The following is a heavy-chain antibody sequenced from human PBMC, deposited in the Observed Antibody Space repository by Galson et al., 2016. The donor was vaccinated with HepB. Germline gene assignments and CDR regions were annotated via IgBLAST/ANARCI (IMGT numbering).Heavy chain of an antibody. CDR2: IYNRGPT. J-gene: IGHJ6*04. Sequence: AGKGLEWVGRIYNRGPTGTNFNPSLKSRIAVSLDTSKNQFSLKLTSVTAADTAVYFCTRADPYFYYGLDVWGKGTTVTVSS. V-gene: IGHV4-59*10. CDR3: TRADPYFYYGLDV.